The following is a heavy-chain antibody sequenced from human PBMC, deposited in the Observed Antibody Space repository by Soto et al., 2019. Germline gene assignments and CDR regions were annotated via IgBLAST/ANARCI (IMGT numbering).Heavy chain of an antibody. J-gene: IGHJ4*02. CDR1: GGTFSSYA. CDR2: IIPIFGTA. Sequence: QVQLVQSGAEVKKPGSSVKVSCKASGGTFSSYAISWVRQAPAQGLEWMGGIIPIFGTANYAQKFQGRVTMTADESTSTAYMEVSSLRSEDTAVYYCARDTTVAGTSYFDYWGQGTLVTVSS. CDR3: ARDTTVAGTSYFDY. D-gene: IGHD6-19*01. V-gene: IGHV1-69*01.